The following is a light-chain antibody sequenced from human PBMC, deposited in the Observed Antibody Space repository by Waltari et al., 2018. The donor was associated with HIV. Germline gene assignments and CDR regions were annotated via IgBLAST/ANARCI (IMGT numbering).Light chain of an antibody. CDR1: SSDIGYFNY. Sequence: QSALTQPPSASGSPGQSVTVSCTGTSSDIGYFNYVSWYQQHPGKATKLLIYDVNKRPSGVPDRFAASKSGATASLTVSGLLAEDEADYYCAAYAGNNIGIFGGGTKVTV. CDR2: DVN. V-gene: IGLV2-8*01. J-gene: IGLJ2*01. CDR3: AAYAGNNIGI.